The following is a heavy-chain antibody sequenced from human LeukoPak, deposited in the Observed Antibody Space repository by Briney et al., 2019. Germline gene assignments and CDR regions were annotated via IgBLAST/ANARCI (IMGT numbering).Heavy chain of an antibody. CDR2: IYYSGST. CDR3: ARVRAQITTVTPFDY. J-gene: IGHJ4*02. V-gene: IGHV4-39*07. CDR1: GGSISSSSYY. D-gene: IGHD4-17*01. Sequence: SETLCLTCTVSGGSISSSSYYWGWIRQPPGKGLEWIGSIYYSGSTYYNPSLKSRVTISVDTSKNQFSLKLSSVTAADTAVYYCARVRAQITTVTPFDYWGQGTLVTVSS.